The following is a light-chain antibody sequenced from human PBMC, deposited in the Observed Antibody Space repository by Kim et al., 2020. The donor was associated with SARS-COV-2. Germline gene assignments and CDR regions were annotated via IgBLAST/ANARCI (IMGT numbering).Light chain of an antibody. Sequence: ALGQTVRITCQGDSLINYYASWYQQKPGQAPVLVLYGKNNRPSGIPDRFSGSSSGNTASLTVTGAQAVDEADYYCNSRDNSGDHVVLGGGTQLTVL. CDR2: GKN. CDR1: SLINYY. CDR3: NSRDNSGDHVV. V-gene: IGLV3-19*01. J-gene: IGLJ2*01.